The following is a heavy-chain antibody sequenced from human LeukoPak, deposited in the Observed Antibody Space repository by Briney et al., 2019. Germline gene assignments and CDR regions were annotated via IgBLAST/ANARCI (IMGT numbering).Heavy chain of an antibody. D-gene: IGHD1-20*01. V-gene: IGHV3-15*07. J-gene: IGHJ4*02. Sequence: GGSLRLSCAASGLMITGSWMNWVRQAPGKGLEWVGRIKSKADGETIDYAAPVKGRFTFSRDDSKNMLYLQMNSLKSEDTAVYYCSTLTSRGLSDSWGQGTLVTVSS. CDR1: GLMITGSW. CDR3: STLTSRGLSDS. CDR2: IKSKADGETI.